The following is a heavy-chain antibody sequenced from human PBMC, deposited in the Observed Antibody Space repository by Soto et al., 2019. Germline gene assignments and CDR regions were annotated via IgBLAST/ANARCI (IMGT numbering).Heavy chain of an antibody. CDR2: ISYDGSNK. CDR3: AKDGRGPYSSSWYDWFDP. Sequence: GGSLRLSCAPSGFTFSSYDMHWVRQGPGKGLEWVARISYDGSNKYYADSVKGRFTISRDNSKTTLYLQMNSLRAEDTALYYCAKDGRGPYSSSWYDWFDPWGQGTLVTVSS. J-gene: IGHJ5*02. CDR1: GFTFSSYD. V-gene: IGHV3-30*18. D-gene: IGHD6-13*01.